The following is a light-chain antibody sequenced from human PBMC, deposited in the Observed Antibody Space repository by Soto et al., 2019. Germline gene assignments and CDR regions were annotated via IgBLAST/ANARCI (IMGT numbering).Light chain of an antibody. J-gene: IGLJ3*02. CDR3: QSSDSSLSGWV. V-gene: IGLV1-40*01. CDR2: GNS. Sequence: QSVLTQPPSVSGAPGQRVTISCTGSSSNIGAGYDVHWYQQLPGTAPKLLISGNSNRPSGVPDRFSGSKSGTSASLAITGLQAEEDADYYCQSSDSSLSGWVFGGGTKVTVL. CDR1: SSNIGAGYD.